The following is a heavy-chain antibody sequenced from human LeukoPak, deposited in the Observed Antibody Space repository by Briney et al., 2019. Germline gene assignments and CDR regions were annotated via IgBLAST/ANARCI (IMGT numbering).Heavy chain of an antibody. CDR3: ARVSLGYSRVGIDY. V-gene: IGHV1-18*01. J-gene: IGHJ4*02. D-gene: IGHD6-13*01. Sequence: ASVKVSCKASGGTFSSYVISWVRQAPGQGLEWMGWISAYNGNTNYAQKLQGRVTMTTDTSTSTAYMELRSLRSDDTAVYYCARVSLGYSRVGIDYWGQGTLVTVSS. CDR1: GGTFSSYV. CDR2: ISAYNGNT.